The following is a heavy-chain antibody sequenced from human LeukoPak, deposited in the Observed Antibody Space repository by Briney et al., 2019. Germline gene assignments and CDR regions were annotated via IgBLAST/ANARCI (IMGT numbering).Heavy chain of an antibody. J-gene: IGHJ4*02. D-gene: IGHD3-10*01. Sequence: SETLSLTCSVSGGSITTFFWNWIRQPPGKGLEWIGSIYYSGSTHYNPSLKNRVTVLQDTSRNRVSLRLTSVTAADTAVYYCARGPLYEYGSGTFVNWGQGTLVTVSS. CDR3: ARGPLYEYGSGTFVN. CDR1: GGSITTFF. V-gene: IGHV4-59*01. CDR2: IYYSGST.